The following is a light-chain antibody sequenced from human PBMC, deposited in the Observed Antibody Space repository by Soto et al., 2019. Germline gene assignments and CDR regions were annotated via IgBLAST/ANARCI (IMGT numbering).Light chain of an antibody. CDR3: AAWYDTLNGWV. Sequence: QSVLTQPPSASGIPGQSVTIPCSGSSSNIGSKTVNWYQQLPGTAPRVLIYSNNQRPSGVPDRFSGSKSGTSGFLAISGLQSEDEADYYCAAWYDTLNGWVFGGGTKLTVL. J-gene: IGLJ3*02. V-gene: IGLV1-44*01. CDR1: SSNIGSKT. CDR2: SNN.